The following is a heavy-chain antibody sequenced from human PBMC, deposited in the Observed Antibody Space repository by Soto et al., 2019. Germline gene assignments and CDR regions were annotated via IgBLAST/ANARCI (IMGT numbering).Heavy chain of an antibody. CDR2: ISGSDGRA. Sequence: EVQLLESGGGLVQPGGSLRLSCAASGFSFSFYVMSWVRQAPGKGLECVAVISGSDGRAYYADSVKGRFTISRDNSKNTVHTQMNRLSADDPAVYYCAKDRGSEKAGLDVWGQGTTVTVSS. V-gene: IGHV3-23*01. CDR3: AKDRGSEKAGLDV. D-gene: IGHD3-10*01. J-gene: IGHJ6*02. CDR1: GFSFSFYV.